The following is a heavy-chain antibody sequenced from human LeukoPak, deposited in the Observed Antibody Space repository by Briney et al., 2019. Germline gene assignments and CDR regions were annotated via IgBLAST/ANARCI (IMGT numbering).Heavy chain of an antibody. D-gene: IGHD3-10*01. CDR1: GGSFSGYY. J-gene: IGHJ4*02. CDR2: INHSGST. V-gene: IGHV4-34*01. Sequence: SETLSLTCAVYGGSFSGYYWSWIRQPPGKGLEWIGEINHSGSTNYNPSLKSRVTISVDTSKNQFSLKLGSVTAADTDVYYCAREQVLLWFGEHFDYWGQGTLVTVSS. CDR3: AREQVLLWFGEHFDY.